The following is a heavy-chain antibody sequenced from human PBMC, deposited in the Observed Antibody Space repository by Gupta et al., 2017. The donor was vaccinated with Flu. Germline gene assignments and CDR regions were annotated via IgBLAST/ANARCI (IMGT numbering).Heavy chain of an antibody. CDR3: ARRITYGKSFDY. V-gene: IGHV4-39*01. CDR2: VDSRRAT. CDR1: DDSISSRSYS. D-gene: IGHD3-10*01. J-gene: IGHJ4*02. Sequence: QLQLQESGPGLVKPSETLSLICTVSDDSISSRSYSWGWIRQPPGEGLEWIGHVDSRRATFYNPSLASRVSISVDTSKSQFSLKVYSVTAADTAVYYCARRITYGKSFDYWGQGTLVTVSS.